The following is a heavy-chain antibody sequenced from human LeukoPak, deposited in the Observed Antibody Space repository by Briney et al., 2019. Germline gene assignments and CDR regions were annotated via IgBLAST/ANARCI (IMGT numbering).Heavy chain of an antibody. J-gene: IGHJ4*02. D-gene: IGHD6-13*01. V-gene: IGHV4-59*08. CDR3: ARHTTILGSWSY. Sequence: PSETLSLTCSVSGGSINDYYWTWIRQPPGKGLEWIGHIYYRGSTNYNPSLKSRVTISVDTSKNQFSLRLSSMTAADTAVYYCARHTTILGSWSYWGQGTLVTVSS. CDR2: IYYRGST. CDR1: GGSINDYY.